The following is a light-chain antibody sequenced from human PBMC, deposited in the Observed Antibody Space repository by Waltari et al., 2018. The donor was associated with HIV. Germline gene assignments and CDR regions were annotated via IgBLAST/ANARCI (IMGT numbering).Light chain of an antibody. Sequence: EIVMTQSPATLSVSPGASATLSCRARQSVSTNLAWYQQGPGQAPRLLIYAAATRPTGVPGRFSGSGSGTEFTLTISSLQSEDFAVYFCQQYNDWHPYTFGQGTKLEI. V-gene: IGKV3-15*01. J-gene: IGKJ2*01. CDR1: QSVSTN. CDR3: QQYNDWHPYT. CDR2: AAA.